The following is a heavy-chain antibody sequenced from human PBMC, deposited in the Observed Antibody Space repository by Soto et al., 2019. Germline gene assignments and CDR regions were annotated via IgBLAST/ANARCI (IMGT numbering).Heavy chain of an antibody. CDR2: IIPIFGTA. CDR1: GGTFSSYA. D-gene: IGHD2-15*01. CDR3: ARSRGDCSGGSCYGGFFYYYYGMDV. Sequence: SVKVSCKASGGTFSSYAISWVRQAPGQGLEWMGGIIPIFGTANYAQKFQGRVTITADESTSTAYMELSSLRSEDTAVYYCARSRGDCSGGSCYGGFFYYYYGMDVWGQGTTVTVSS. V-gene: IGHV1-69*13. J-gene: IGHJ6*02.